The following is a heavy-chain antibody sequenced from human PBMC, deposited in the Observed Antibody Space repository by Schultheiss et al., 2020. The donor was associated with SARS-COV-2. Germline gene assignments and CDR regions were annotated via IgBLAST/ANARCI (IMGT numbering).Heavy chain of an antibody. Sequence: SETLSLTCTVSGGSISDYYWSWIRQPPGKGLEWIGYIYYSGSTNYNPSLKSRVTISVDTSKNQFSLKLSSVTAADTAVYYCARHGIQLWSEIDYWGQGTLVTVSS. CDR2: IYYSGST. V-gene: IGHV4-59*08. J-gene: IGHJ4*02. CDR3: ARHGIQLWSEIDY. D-gene: IGHD5-18*01. CDR1: GGSISDYY.